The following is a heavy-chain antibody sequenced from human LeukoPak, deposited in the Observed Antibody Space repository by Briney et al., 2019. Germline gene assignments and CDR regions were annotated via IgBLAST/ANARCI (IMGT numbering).Heavy chain of an antibody. Sequence: GSLRLSCAASGFTFSSYGMSWVRQAPGKGLEWIGSIYYSGSTYYSPSLKSRVTISVDTSKNQFSLKLSSVTAADTAVYYCARDPYYDSSGYVLFDYWGQGTLVTVSS. CDR1: GFTFSSYG. V-gene: IGHV4-39*07. D-gene: IGHD3-22*01. CDR3: ARDPYYDSSGYVLFDY. J-gene: IGHJ4*02. CDR2: IYYSGST.